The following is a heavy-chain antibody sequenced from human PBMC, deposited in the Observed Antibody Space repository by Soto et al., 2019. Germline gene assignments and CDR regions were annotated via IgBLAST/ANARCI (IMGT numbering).Heavy chain of an antibody. V-gene: IGHV5-51*01. CDR1: GYSFTSYW. Sequence: GESLKISCKGSGYSFTSYWIGWVRQMPGKGLEGMGFIYPDDSDTRYSPSFQGQVTISADKPISTAHLQWSSLKASDTAMYYCARHVGKLLRGYCASTSCRFDPWGQGTLVTVSS. D-gene: IGHD2-2*01. CDR3: ARHVGKLLRGYCASTSCRFDP. J-gene: IGHJ5*02. CDR2: IYPDDSDT.